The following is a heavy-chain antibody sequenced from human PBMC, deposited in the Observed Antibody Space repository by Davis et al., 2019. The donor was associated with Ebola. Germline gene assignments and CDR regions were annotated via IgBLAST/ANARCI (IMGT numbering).Heavy chain of an antibody. CDR2: INTNTGNA. CDR1: GYTFTRDS. D-gene: IGHD5-18*01. Sequence: AASVKVSCTASGYTFTRDSINWVRQAPGQGPEWMGWINTNTGNATYAQDFTGRFVFSLDTSVSTAYLQINSLKADDTAIYYCAKGGIQGVLGYWGQGTLVTVSS. J-gene: IGHJ4*02. V-gene: IGHV7-4-1*02. CDR3: AKGGIQGVLGY.